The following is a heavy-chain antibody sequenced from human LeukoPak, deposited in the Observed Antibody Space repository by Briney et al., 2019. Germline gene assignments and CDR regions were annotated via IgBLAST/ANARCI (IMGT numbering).Heavy chain of an antibody. CDR3: AIKYTSGWCY. D-gene: IGHD6-19*01. CDR1: GFTFSSYA. V-gene: IGHV3-23*01. J-gene: IGHJ4*02. CDR2: ISGSGAST. Sequence: GGSLRLSCAASGFTFSSYAMSWVRQAPGKGLEWVSAISGSGASTYYAASVKGRFTISRDNSKNTLYLQMNSLGAEDTAVYYCAIKYTSGWCYWGQGTLVTVSS.